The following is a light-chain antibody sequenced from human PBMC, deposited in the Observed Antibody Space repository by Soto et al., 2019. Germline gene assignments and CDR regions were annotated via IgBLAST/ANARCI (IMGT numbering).Light chain of an antibody. CDR2: VNSDGSH. CDR1: SGHNIYA. V-gene: IGLV4-69*02. Sequence: QSVLAQSPSASASLGASVKLTCTVTSGHNIYAIAWHQQQPERGPRYLMKVNSDGSHSKGDGIPHRFSGSSSGAERYLTISSLQSEDEGDYYCQTWDTDIVVFGGGTKLTV. J-gene: IGLJ2*01. CDR3: QTWDTDIVV.